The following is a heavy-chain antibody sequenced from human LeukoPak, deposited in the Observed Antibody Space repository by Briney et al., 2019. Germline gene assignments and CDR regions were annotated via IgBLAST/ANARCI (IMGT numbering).Heavy chain of an antibody. J-gene: IGHJ4*02. CDR3: ARVRGYCSSTSCYAMPDFDY. D-gene: IGHD2-2*01. CDR2: ISSSGSTI. CDR1: GFTFSDYY. Sequence: KSGGSLRLSCAASGFTFSDYYMSWIRQAPGKGLEWVSYISSSGSTIYYADSVKGRFTISRDNAKNSLYLQMNSLRAEDTAVYYCARVRGYCSSTSCYAMPDFDYWGQGTLVTVSS. V-gene: IGHV3-11*04.